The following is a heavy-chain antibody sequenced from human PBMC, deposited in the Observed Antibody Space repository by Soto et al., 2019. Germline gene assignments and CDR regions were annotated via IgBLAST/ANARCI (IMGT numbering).Heavy chain of an antibody. CDR2: IYNSGTT. D-gene: IGHD4-4*01. CDR3: ARVSMSTVSWGFDP. Sequence: PSETLSLTCAVSGDSITSNHWNWIRQPPGRGLEWIGYIYNSGTTKYNPSLKSRVIISVDTSKNQLSLKLSSVTAADTAVYYCARVSMSTVSWGFDPWGQGTLVT. V-gene: IGHV4-59*01. J-gene: IGHJ5*02. CDR1: GDSITSNH.